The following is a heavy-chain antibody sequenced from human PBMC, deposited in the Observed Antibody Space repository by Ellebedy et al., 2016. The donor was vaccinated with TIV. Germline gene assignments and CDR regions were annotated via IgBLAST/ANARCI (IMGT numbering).Heavy chain of an antibody. CDR1: VDSISAGSYY. J-gene: IGHJ4*02. V-gene: IGHV4-61*03. D-gene: IGHD3-10*01. CDR2: INDSGST. CDR3: ARDFTTIRGVMNPFDY. Sequence: SETLSLTXTVSVDSISAGSYYWSWIRQPPGKGLEWIGEINDSGSTNYNPSLKSRVTISVDTSKNHFSLKLSSVTAADTAVYYCARDFTTIRGVMNPFDYWGQGILVTVSS.